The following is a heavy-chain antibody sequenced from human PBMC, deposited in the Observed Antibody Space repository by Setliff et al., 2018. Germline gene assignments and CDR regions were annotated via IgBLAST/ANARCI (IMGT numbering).Heavy chain of an antibody. J-gene: IGHJ5*02. Sequence: PSETLSLTCTVSGGSISSYYWSWIRQPPGKGLEWIGSIYHSGSTYYNPSLKSRVTISVDTSKNQFSLKLSSVTAADTAVYYCASSRGQLRYSYGPNWFDPWGQGTLVTVSP. V-gene: IGHV4-59*08. CDR2: IYHSGST. D-gene: IGHD5-18*01. CDR1: GGSISSYY. CDR3: ASSRGQLRYSYGPNWFDP.